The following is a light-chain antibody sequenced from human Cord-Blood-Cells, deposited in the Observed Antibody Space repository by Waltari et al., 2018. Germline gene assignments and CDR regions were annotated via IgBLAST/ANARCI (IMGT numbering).Light chain of an antibody. CDR1: SSDVGGYKY. V-gene: IGLV2-11*01. J-gene: IGLJ2*01. Sequence: QSALTQPRSVSGSPGQSVTISCTGTSSDVGGYKYVSWYQQHPGKAPKLMIYDVSKRPPGVPDRFSGSKSGNMASLTISGLQAEDEADYYCCSYAGSYTVVFGGGTKLTVL. CDR2: DVS. CDR3: CSYAGSYTVV.